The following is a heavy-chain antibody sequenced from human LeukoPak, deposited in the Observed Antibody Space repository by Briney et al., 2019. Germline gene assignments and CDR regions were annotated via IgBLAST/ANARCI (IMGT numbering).Heavy chain of an antibody. CDR3: ARRGTGHGMDV. D-gene: IGHD1-1*01. CDR1: GFTFNNYW. J-gene: IGHJ6*02. CDR2: INNDGSSA. V-gene: IGHV3-74*01. Sequence: GGSLRLSCAASGFTFNNYWIHWVRQVPGKGLVWVSRINNDGSSASYVDSVKGRFTISRDNAKNTLFLQMNSLRAEGTAVYYCARRGTGHGMDVWGQGTTVIVSS.